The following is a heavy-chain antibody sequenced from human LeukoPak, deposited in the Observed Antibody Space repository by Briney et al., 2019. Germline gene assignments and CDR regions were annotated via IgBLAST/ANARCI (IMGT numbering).Heavy chain of an antibody. CDR1: GGSVSSGSYY. J-gene: IGHJ6*02. V-gene: IGHV4-61*01. D-gene: IGHD1-26*01. CDR2: IHYTGST. CDR3: ARGRSNYYGMDV. Sequence: SETLSLTCTVSGGSVSSGSYYWSWIRQPPGKGLEWIGFIHYTGSTNYNPSLKSRVTISVDTSKNQFSLNLSSVTAADTAVYYCARGRSNYYGMDVWGQGTTVTVSS.